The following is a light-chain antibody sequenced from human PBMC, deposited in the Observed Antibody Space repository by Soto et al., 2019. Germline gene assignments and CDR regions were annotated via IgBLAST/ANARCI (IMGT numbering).Light chain of an antibody. V-gene: IGKV3-20*01. Sequence: IVLTHSPCTLSVSPGERATLSCSASQSFASSFLAWYQQKPGQAPRLLIYGASNRATGIPDRFSGGGSGTDFTLTITGLEREDFGVYYCQQYDTSPETFGPGTKVDIK. CDR2: GAS. CDR3: QQYDTSPET. J-gene: IGKJ1*01. CDR1: QSFASSF.